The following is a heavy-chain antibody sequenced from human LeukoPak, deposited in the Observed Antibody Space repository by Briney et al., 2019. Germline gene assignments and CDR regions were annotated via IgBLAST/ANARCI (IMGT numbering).Heavy chain of an antibody. CDR3: ASDGGDFWSGYSSPFGY. Sequence: SETLSLTCTVSGGFISSGSYYWSWTRQPAGKGLEWIGRIYTSGTTNNNPSLKSRATISVNTPKNMFSLKLSSVTAADTAVSYCASDGGDFWSGYSSPFGYWGQGTRVTVSS. V-gene: IGHV4-61*02. CDR2: IYTSGTT. D-gene: IGHD3-3*01. CDR1: GGFISSGSYY. J-gene: IGHJ4*02.